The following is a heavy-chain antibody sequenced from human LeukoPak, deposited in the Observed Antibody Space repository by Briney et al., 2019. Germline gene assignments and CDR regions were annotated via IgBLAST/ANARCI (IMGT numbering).Heavy chain of an antibody. CDR1: GYSFTSYW. Sequence: SRESLKISCKGSGYSFTSYWIGWVRQMPGKGLEWMGIIYPGDSDTRYSPSFQGQVTISADKSISTAYLQWSSLKASDSAMYYCGRIPAAGSLKGSFDIWGQGTMVTVSS. CDR2: IYPGDSDT. D-gene: IGHD6-13*01. J-gene: IGHJ3*02. V-gene: IGHV5-51*01. CDR3: GRIPAAGSLKGSFDI.